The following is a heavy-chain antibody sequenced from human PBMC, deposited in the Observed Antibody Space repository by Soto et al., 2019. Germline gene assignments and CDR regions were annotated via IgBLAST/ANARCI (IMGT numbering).Heavy chain of an antibody. CDR1: GFTFTSSA. V-gene: IGHV1-58*01. D-gene: IGHD7-27*01. CDR3: AALTGGPADYYYGMDV. J-gene: IGHJ6*02. Sequence: ASVKVSCKASGFTFTSSAVQWVRQARGQRLEWIGWIVVGSGNTNYAQKFQERVTITRDMSTSTAYMELSSLRSEDTAVYYCAALTGGPADYYYGMDVWGQGTTVTVSS. CDR2: IVVGSGNT.